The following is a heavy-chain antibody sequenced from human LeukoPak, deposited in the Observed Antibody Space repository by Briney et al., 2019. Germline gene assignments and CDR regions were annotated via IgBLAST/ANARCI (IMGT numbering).Heavy chain of an antibody. Sequence: SETLSLTCTVSGGSISSYYWSWIRQPPGKGLEWIGHIYYSGSTNYNPSLKSRVTISVDTSKNQFSLKLSSVTAADTAVYYCARQSGYDYVWGSFKPTWFDPWGQGTLVTVSS. CDR1: GGSISSYY. V-gene: IGHV4-59*08. J-gene: IGHJ5*02. D-gene: IGHD3-16*01. CDR3: ARQSGYDYVWGSFKPTWFDP. CDR2: IYYSGST.